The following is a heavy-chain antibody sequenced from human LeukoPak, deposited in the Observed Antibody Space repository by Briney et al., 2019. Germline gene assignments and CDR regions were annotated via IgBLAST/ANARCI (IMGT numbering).Heavy chain of an antibody. CDR1: GCTLSSYY. CDR3: ASGNHLHWYFDL. Sequence: SETLSLTCTVSGCTLSSYYWRWIRQPPGKGLEWIGYIYYSGSTNYNPSLKSRVTISLDTYKNQFALKLSSVTAEDTAVYYCASGNHLHWYFDLWGRGTLVTVSS. V-gene: IGHV4-59*01. CDR2: IYYSGST. D-gene: IGHD1-14*01. J-gene: IGHJ2*01.